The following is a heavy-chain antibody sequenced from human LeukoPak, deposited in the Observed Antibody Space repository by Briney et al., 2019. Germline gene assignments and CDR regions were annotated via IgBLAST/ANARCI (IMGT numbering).Heavy chain of an antibody. J-gene: IGHJ4*02. Sequence: SETLSLTCTVSGGSISSSSSHWGWIRQPPGKGLEWIGSIFYSGSPYYNPSLKSRVTISVDTSKNQFSLRLSSVTAADTAVYCCARVLDCSGGSCYPMDCWGQGTLVTVSS. D-gene: IGHD2-15*01. CDR1: GGSISSSSSH. CDR2: IFYSGSP. CDR3: ARVLDCSGGSCYPMDC. V-gene: IGHV4-39*01.